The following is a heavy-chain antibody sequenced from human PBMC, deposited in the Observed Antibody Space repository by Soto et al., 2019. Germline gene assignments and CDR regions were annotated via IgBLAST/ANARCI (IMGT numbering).Heavy chain of an antibody. V-gene: IGHV1-69*01. CDR2: IIPIFGTA. CDR1: VGTFSSYA. J-gene: IGHJ4*02. Sequence: QVQLVQSGAEVKKPGSAVKVSCKASVGTFSSYAISWVRQAPGQGLEWMGGIIPIFGTANYAQKFQGRVTVTADESPGTSYGELRSVRAEDTAVYYCASSLYDSSGFDDYWGQGTLVTVS. D-gene: IGHD3-22*01. CDR3: ASSLYDSSGFDDY.